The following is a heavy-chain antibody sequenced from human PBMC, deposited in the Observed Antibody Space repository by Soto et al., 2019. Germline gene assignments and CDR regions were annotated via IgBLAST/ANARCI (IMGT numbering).Heavy chain of an antibody. D-gene: IGHD2-15*01. CDR2: IIPIFGTA. CDR3: ARDPGYCSGGSCYPAGFDP. CDR1: GGTFSSYA. J-gene: IGHJ5*02. Sequence: GASVKVACKASGGTFSSYAISWVRQAPGEGLEWMGGIIPIFGTANYAQKFQGRVTITADESTSTAYMELSSLRSEDTAVYYCARDPGYCSGGSCYPAGFDPWGQGTLVTGSS. V-gene: IGHV1-69*13.